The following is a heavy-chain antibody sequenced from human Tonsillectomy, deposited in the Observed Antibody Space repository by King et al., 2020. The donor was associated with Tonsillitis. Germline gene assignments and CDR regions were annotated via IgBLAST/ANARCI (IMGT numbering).Heavy chain of an antibody. CDR3: ARADSGGWLLGAFEI. Sequence: VQLQQCGAGLLKPSETLSLTCAVYGGSFSGYYWSWIRQPPGKGLEWIGEINHSGSTNYNPSLKSRVTISIDTSKNQFSLKLSSVTAADTSVYNCARADSGGWLLGAFEIWGQGTMVTVSP. CDR1: GGSFSGYY. CDR2: INHSGST. V-gene: IGHV4-34*01. J-gene: IGHJ3*02. D-gene: IGHD6-19*01.